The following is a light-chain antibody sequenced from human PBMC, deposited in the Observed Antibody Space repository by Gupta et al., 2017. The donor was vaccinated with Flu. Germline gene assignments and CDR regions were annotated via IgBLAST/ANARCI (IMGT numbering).Light chain of an antibody. Sequence: DRVTITCRASQSISSYLNWYQQKPGKAPKLLIYAAYSLQSGVPSRFSGSGSATDFTLTISSLQPEDFATYNCKQSYSTPPLTFGGGTKVEIK. CDR2: AAY. CDR3: KQSYSTPPLT. J-gene: IGKJ4*01. V-gene: IGKV1-39*01. CDR1: QSISSY.